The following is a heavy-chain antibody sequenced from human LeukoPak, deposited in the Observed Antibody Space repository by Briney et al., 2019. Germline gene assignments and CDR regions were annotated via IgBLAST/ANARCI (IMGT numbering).Heavy chain of an antibody. J-gene: IGHJ4*02. V-gene: IGHV3-21*01. Sequence: GGSLRLSCAASGFTFSSYSMNWVRQAPGKGLEWVSSISSSSSYIYYADSVKGRFTISRDNAKNSLYLQMNSLRAEDTAVYYCARDSPYYDILTGYDTVDYWGQGTLVTVSS. CDR2: ISSSSSYI. D-gene: IGHD3-9*01. CDR3: ARDSPYYDILTGYDTVDY. CDR1: GFTFSSYS.